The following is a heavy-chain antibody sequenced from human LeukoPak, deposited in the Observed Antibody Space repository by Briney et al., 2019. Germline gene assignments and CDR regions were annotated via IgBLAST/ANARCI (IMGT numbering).Heavy chain of an antibody. CDR2: INHSGST. Sequence: SETLSLTCAVYGGSFSGYDWSWIRQPPGKGLEWIGEINHSGSTNYNPSLKSRVTISVDTSKNQFSLKLSSVTAADTAVYYCARLVGATGGYWGQGTLVTVSS. CDR1: GGSFSGYD. V-gene: IGHV4-34*01. D-gene: IGHD1-26*01. J-gene: IGHJ4*02. CDR3: ARLVGATGGY.